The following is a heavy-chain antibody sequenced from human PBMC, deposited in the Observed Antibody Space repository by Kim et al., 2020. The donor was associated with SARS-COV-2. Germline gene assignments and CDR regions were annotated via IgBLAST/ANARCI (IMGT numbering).Heavy chain of an antibody. V-gene: IGHV1-24*01. Sequence: ASVKVSCKVSGYTLTELSMHWVRQAPGKGLEWMGGFDPEDGETIYAQKFQGRVTMTEDTSTDTAYMELSSLRSEDTAVYYCATGPCVYCSGGSCYSSSAYYYYYGMDVWGQGTTVTVSS. CDR2: FDPEDGET. D-gene: IGHD2-15*01. J-gene: IGHJ6*02. CDR1: GYTLTELS. CDR3: ATGPCVYCSGGSCYSSSAYYYYYGMDV.